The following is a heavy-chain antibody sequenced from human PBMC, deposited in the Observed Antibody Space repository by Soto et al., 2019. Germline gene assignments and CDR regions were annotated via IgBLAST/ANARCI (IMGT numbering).Heavy chain of an antibody. V-gene: IGHV2-5*01. CDR1: GFSLRTSGVG. D-gene: IGHD6-19*01. CDR2: IYWNDDK. J-gene: IGHJ5*02. CDR3: AKSGSSGWYGWFGP. Sequence: SGPTLVNPTHPLTLTCIFSGFSLRTSGVGVGWIRQPPGKALEWLGFIYWNDDKRYSPSLKSRLTITKDTSKNQVVLTMTNMDPVDTATYYCAKSGSSGWYGWFGPWGQGTLVTVSS.